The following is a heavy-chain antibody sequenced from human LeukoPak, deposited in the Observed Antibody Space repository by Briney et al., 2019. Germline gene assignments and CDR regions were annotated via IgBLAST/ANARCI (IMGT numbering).Heavy chain of an antibody. D-gene: IGHD3-22*01. J-gene: IGHJ6*02. CDR3: ARDRVYYYDSSGYYSLTGYYYGMDV. CDR1: GASIRSSDYY. V-gene: IGHV4-30-4*01. CDR2: IYDSGST. Sequence: SQTLSLTCTVSGASIRSSDYYWSWIRQPPGKGLEWIGYIYDSGSTYYNPSLKSQITISVDTSENRFSLKLSSVTATDTAVYYCARDRVYYYDSSGYYSLTGYYYGMDVWGQGTTVTVSS.